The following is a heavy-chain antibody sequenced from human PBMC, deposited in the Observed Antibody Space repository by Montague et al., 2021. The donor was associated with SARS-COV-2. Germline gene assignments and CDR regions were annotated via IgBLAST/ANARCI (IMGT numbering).Heavy chain of an antibody. Sequence: CATSGDSVSSNSATWHWIRQSPSRGLEWLGRTYYRSRWSNDYAVSIRSRIIINPDTSTNRFSLQLSSVTPEDTAVYFCARERWAVGVSFDYWGQGTLVTVSS. J-gene: IGHJ4*02. CDR2: TYYRSRWSN. V-gene: IGHV6-1*01. CDR3: ARERWAVGVSFDY. CDR1: GDSVSSNSAT. D-gene: IGHD1-26*01.